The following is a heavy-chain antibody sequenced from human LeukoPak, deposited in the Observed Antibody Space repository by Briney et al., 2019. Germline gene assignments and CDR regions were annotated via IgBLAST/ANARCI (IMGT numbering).Heavy chain of an antibody. CDR1: GGTFSSYA. Sequence: SVKVSCKASGGTFSSYAISWVRQAPGQGLEWVGRIIPIFGTANYAQKFQGRVTITTDESTSTAYMELSSLRSEDTAVYYCASGGIVGATGYFDYWGQGTLATVSS. J-gene: IGHJ4*02. CDR2: IIPIFGTA. V-gene: IGHV1-69*05. CDR3: ASGGIVGATGYFDY. D-gene: IGHD1-26*01.